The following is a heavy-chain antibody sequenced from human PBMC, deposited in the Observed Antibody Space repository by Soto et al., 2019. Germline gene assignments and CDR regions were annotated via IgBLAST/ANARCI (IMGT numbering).Heavy chain of an antibody. CDR2: INSDGSST. Sequence: EVQLVESGGGLVQPGGSLRLSCAASGFTFSSYWMHWVRQAPGKGLVWVSRINSDGSSTSYADSVKGRFTISRDNAKNTLYRQMNSLRAEDTAVYYCAREVYDFWSGYYMYYYGMDVWGQGTTVTVSS. CDR1: GFTFSSYW. D-gene: IGHD3-3*01. V-gene: IGHV3-74*01. CDR3: AREVYDFWSGYYMYYYGMDV. J-gene: IGHJ6*02.